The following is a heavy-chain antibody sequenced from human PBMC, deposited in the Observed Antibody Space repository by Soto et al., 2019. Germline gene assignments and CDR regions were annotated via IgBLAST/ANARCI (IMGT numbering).Heavy chain of an antibody. D-gene: IGHD3-16*01. CDR2: ISAYNGNT. J-gene: IGHJ4*02. V-gene: IGHV1-18*01. Sequence: QVQLVQSGAEVKKPGASVKVSCKASGYTITSYGISWVRQAPGQGLEWMGWISAYNGNTNYAQKLQGRVTMTTDTSTSTAYMELRSLRSDDTAVYYCAREANMITFGGVIDYWGQGTLVTVSS. CDR3: AREANMITFGGVIDY. CDR1: GYTITSYG.